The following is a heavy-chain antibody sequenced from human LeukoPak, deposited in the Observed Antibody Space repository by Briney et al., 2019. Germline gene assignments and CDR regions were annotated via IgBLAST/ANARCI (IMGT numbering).Heavy chain of an antibody. V-gene: IGHV4-34*01. J-gene: IGHJ4*02. Sequence: SETLSLTCAVYGGSFSGYYWSWIRQSPGKGLEWIGEINHSGSTNYNPSLKSRVTISVDTTKNQFSLKLSSVTAADTAVYYCARRRWLLYYFDYWGQGTLVTVSS. CDR3: ARRRWLLYYFDY. CDR2: INHSGST. D-gene: IGHD5-12*01. CDR1: GGSFSGYY.